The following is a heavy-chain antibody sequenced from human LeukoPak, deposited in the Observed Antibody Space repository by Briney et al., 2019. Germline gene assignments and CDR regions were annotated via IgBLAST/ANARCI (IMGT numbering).Heavy chain of an antibody. D-gene: IGHD3-22*01. CDR2: IKSKTDGGTT. J-gene: IGHJ4*02. CDR3: TTEYYHDTSGDY. V-gene: IGHV3-15*01. Sequence: WIRQPPGKGLEWIGHIKSKTDGGTTDYAAPVKGRFNISRDDSKNTLYLQMNSLKTEDTAVYYCTTEYYHDTSGDYWGQGTLVTVSS.